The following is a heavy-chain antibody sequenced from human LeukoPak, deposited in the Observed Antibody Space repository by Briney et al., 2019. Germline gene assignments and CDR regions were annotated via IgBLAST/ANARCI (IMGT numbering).Heavy chain of an antibody. D-gene: IGHD6-13*01. Sequence: QPGGSLRLSCAGFGFTFSNYAMSWVRQAPGKGLEWVSAISGSGGSTYYADSVKGRFTISRDNSKNTLYLQMNSLRAEDTAVYYCARAYSSSWYDYWGQGTLVTVSS. CDR3: ARAYSSSWYDY. CDR1: GFTFSNYA. V-gene: IGHV3-23*01. CDR2: ISGSGGST. J-gene: IGHJ4*02.